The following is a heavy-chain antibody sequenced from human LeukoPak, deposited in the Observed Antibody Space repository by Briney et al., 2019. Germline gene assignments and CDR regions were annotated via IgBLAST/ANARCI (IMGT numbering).Heavy chain of an antibody. V-gene: IGHV5-51*01. CDR1: GSSFTSYW. CDR2: IYPGDSDT. CDR3: ARCREAGALFDY. D-gene: IGHD1-26*01. Sequence: GASLQISCQGSGSSFTSYWIGWVRPLRGKGLEWMGIIYPGDSDTRYSPSFQGQVIISADKSISTAYLQWSSLKASDTAMYYCARCREAGALFDYWGQGTLVTVSS. J-gene: IGHJ4*02.